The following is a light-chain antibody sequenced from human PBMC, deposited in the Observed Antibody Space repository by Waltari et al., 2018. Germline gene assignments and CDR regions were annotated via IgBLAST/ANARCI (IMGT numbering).Light chain of an antibody. Sequence: SALTQPASVSGSPGQSITISFPVTTSDIGVYHSVSCYQQHPGRAPNLMIYDVTDRPSGISIRFSGSKSGNTASLTISGLRAEDEAYYYCTSYTTTSTLVLFGGGTKLTVL. V-gene: IGLV2-14*03. J-gene: IGLJ2*01. CDR2: DVT. CDR3: TSYTTTSTLVL. CDR1: TSDIGVYHS.